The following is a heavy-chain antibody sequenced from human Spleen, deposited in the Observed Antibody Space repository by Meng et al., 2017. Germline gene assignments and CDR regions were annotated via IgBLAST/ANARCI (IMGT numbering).Heavy chain of an antibody. CDR2: IYHSGTT. CDR3: ASYNSGWPQFDS. CDR1: GGSISSTKW. Sequence: QVQLPQSAPVLVKPSGTLSLPCVVSGGSISSTKWWNWVRQTAGKGLEWIGEIYHSGTTNYNPSLKSRVTMSVDESKNQFSLKLTSVTAADTAVYYCASYNSGWPQFDSWGQGTLVTVSS. J-gene: IGHJ4*02. V-gene: IGHV4-4*02. D-gene: IGHD6-19*01.